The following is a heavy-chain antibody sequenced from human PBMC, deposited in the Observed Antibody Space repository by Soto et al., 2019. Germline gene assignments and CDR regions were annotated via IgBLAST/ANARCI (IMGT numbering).Heavy chain of an antibody. CDR1: GYTFTGYY. CDR2: INPNSGDT. J-gene: IGHJ3*02. D-gene: IGHD6-6*01. CDR3: ARARIAARRGTDYDAFDI. Sequence: ASVKVSCKASGYTFTGYYMHWVRQAPGQGLEWMGWINPNSGDTNYAQKFQGWVTMTRDTSISTAYMELSRLRSDDTAVYYCARARIAARRGTDYDAFDIWGQGTMVTVSS. V-gene: IGHV1-2*04.